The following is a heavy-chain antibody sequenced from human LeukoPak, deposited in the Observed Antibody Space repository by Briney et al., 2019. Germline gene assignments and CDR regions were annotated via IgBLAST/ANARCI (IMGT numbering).Heavy chain of an antibody. D-gene: IGHD5-18*01. J-gene: IGHJ4*02. CDR3: ARDLDSYGTYFDY. V-gene: IGHV4-61*02. Sequence: SETLSLTCTVSGGSISSGSYYWSWIRQPAGKGLEWIGRIYTSGSTNYNPSLKSRVTMSVDTSKNQFSLKLSSVTAADTAVYYCARDLDSYGTYFDYWGQGTLVTVSS. CDR1: GGSISSGSYY. CDR2: IYTSGST.